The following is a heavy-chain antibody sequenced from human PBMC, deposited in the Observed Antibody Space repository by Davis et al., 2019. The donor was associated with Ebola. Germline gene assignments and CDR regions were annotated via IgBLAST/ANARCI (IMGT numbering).Heavy chain of an antibody. V-gene: IGHV1-3*01. J-gene: IGHJ5*02. CDR3: ARWYSSSWYPYWFDP. CDR2: INAGNGNT. Sequence: VSVKVSCKASGYTFTSYAMHWVRQAPGQRLEWMGWINAGNGNTKYSQKFQGRVTITADESTSTAYMELSSLRSEDTAVYYCARWYSSSWYPYWFDPWGQGTLVTVSS. CDR1: GYTFTSYA. D-gene: IGHD6-13*01.